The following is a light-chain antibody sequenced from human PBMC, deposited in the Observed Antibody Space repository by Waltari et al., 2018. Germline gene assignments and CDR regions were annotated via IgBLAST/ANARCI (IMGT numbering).Light chain of an antibody. CDR3: SSYAGSNNLV. Sequence: QSALPQPPSASGSPGQSVTISCPGTSSDVGGYHYVSWYQPHPGKAPKLRLYAVNKRPSGVPDRFSGSKSGNTASLTVSGLQAEDEAAYYCSSYAGSNNLVFGGGTKLTVL. V-gene: IGLV2-8*01. J-gene: IGLJ2*01. CDR1: SSDVGGYHY. CDR2: AVN.